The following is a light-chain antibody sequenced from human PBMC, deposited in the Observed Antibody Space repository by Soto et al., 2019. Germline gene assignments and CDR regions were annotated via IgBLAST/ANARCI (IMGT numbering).Light chain of an antibody. Sequence: QSALTQPASVSGSPGQSISISCTGTSSDIGTYNFVSWYQQHPGKAPKLMIYEVSDRPSGVSHRFSGSKSGNTASLTISGLQAEDEADYYCSSYTSSTTRHVVFGGGTQLTVL. CDR2: EVS. CDR1: SSDIGTYNF. J-gene: IGLJ2*01. CDR3: SSYTSSTTRHVV. V-gene: IGLV2-14*01.